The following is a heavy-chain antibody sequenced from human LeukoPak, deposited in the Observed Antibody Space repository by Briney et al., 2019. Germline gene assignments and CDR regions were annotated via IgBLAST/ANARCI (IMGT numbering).Heavy chain of an antibody. CDR3: ARDYTGGWNDY. Sequence: ETLSLTCTVSGGSISSSSYYWGWIRQPPGKGLECVAKIQEDGNEMHYADSVKGRFTISRDNARNSLYLQMNNLRVEDTAIYYCARDYTGGWNDYWGQGTLVTVSS. D-gene: IGHD7-27*01. CDR1: GGSISSSSYY. CDR2: IQEDGNEM. J-gene: IGHJ4*02. V-gene: IGHV3-7*01.